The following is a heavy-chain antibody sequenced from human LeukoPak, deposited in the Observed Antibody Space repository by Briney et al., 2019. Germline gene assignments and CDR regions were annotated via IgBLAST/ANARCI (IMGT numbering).Heavy chain of an antibody. J-gene: IGHJ4*02. CDR3: VRQFDF. CDR1: GYAITSGGFS. Sequence: PSQTLSLTCTVSGYAITSGGFSWNWIRQPPGKGLEWIGCIYDRGPAYYNPSLKSRFTISVDRPKNQFFLNVTSLTAADTAVYYCVRQFDFWGQGALVTVSS. V-gene: IGHV4-30-2*01. CDR2: IYDRGPA.